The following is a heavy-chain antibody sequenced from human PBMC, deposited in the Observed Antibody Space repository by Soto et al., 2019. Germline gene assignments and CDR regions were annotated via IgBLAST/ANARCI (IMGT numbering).Heavy chain of an antibody. CDR3: ARVPEYGDRKPYYFDY. V-gene: IGHV3-66*01. CDR1: GFTVSSNY. Sequence: GGSLRLSCAASGFTVSSNYMSWVRQAPGKGLEWVSVIYSGGSTYYADSVKGRFTISRDNSKNTLYLHMNSLRAEDTAVYYCARVPEYGDRKPYYFDYWGQGTLVTVSS. CDR2: IYSGGST. J-gene: IGHJ4*02. D-gene: IGHD4-17*01.